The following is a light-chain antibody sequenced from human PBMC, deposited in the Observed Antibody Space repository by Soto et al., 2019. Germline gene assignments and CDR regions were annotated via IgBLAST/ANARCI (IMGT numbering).Light chain of an antibody. CDR2: GAS. CDR1: QSVNNN. V-gene: IGKV3-15*01. J-gene: IGKJ2*01. CDR3: QQYNNWPPDT. Sequence: EIILTQSPASLSVSPGERATLSCRASQSVNNNLAWYQQKRGQAPRLLIYGASTRVTGIPGRFRGSGSGTEFSLPITSLQSDDVAVYFCQQYNNWPPDTFGQGTKLEIK.